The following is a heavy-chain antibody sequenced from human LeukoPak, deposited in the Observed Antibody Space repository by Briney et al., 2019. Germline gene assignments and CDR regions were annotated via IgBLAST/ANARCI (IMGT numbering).Heavy chain of an antibody. CDR1: GFTFSSYG. J-gene: IGHJ4*02. CDR2: ISYDGSNK. V-gene: IGHV3-30*18. CDR3: AKDGEGYGSGSYYPDY. D-gene: IGHD3-10*01. Sequence: GRSLRLSCAASGFTFSSYGMHWVRQAPGKGLEWVAVISYDGSNKYYADSVKGRFTISRDNSKNTLYLQMYSLRAEDTAVYYCAKDGEGYGSGSYYPDYWGQGTLVTVSS.